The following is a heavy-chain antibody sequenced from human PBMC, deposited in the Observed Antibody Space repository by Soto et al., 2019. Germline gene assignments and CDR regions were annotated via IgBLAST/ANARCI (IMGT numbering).Heavy chain of an antibody. Sequence: QVQLQESGPGLVKPSGTLSLTCAVSGGSISSSNLWTWVRQPPGKGLEWIGEIYHTGTTNYNPSLRSRVTISVDKSKNPFSLKLSAVTAADTAVYYCARSPRSISAGGIDYWGQGILVTVSS. CDR1: GGSISSSNL. CDR2: IYHTGTT. J-gene: IGHJ4*02. CDR3: ARSPRSISAGGIDY. V-gene: IGHV4-4*02. D-gene: IGHD6-13*01.